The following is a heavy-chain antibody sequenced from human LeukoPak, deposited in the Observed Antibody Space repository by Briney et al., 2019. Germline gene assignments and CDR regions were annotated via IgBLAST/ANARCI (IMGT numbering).Heavy chain of an antibody. J-gene: IGHJ5*02. D-gene: IGHD2-2*01. CDR1: GGSISSYY. CDR3: ASEGTSGTHLNWFDP. V-gene: IGHV4-59*12. Sequence: PSETLSLTCTVSGGSISSYYWSWIRQPPGKGLEWIGHIYGSGSTNYNPSRKSRVTLSVDKSKNQFSLKLSSVTAADTAVYYCASEGTSGTHLNWFDPWGQGTLVTVSS. CDR2: IYGSGST.